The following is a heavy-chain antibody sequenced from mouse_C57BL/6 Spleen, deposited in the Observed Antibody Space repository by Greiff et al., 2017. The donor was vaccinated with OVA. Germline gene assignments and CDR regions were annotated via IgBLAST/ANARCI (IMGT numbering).Heavy chain of an antibody. J-gene: IGHJ3*01. D-gene: IGHD2-5*01. Sequence: EVQLQQSGAELVRPGASVKLSCTASGFNIKDDYMHWVKQRPEQGLEWIGWIDPENGDTEYASKFQGKATITADTSSNTAYLQPSSLTSEDTAVYYCTTEGYSNHVAYWGQGTLVTVSA. CDR2: IDPENGDT. V-gene: IGHV14-4*01. CDR1: GFNIKDDY. CDR3: TTEGYSNHVAY.